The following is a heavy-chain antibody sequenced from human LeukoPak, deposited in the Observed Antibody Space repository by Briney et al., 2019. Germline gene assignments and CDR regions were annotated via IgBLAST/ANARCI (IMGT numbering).Heavy chain of an antibody. CDR2: IIPIFGTA. CDR1: GGTFSSYA. D-gene: IGHD6-19*01. CDR3: ARVTVTGIAEAGTSFDP. J-gene: IGHJ5*02. V-gene: IGHV1-69*01. Sequence: GSSVKVSCKASGGTFSSYAISWVRQAPGQGLEWMGGIIPIFGTANYAQKFQGRVTITADESTSTAYMELSSLRSEDTAVYYCARVTVTGIAEAGTSFDPWGQGTLVTVSS.